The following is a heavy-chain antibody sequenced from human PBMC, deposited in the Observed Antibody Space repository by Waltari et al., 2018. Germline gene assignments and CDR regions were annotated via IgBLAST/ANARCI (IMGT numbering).Heavy chain of an antibody. J-gene: IGHJ4*02. CDR1: GGSISAYY. CDR2: ILGGTGST. V-gene: IGHV4-59*07. D-gene: IGHD1-26*01. Sequence: DILSLTCAVSGGSISAYYWNWIRQAPGKGLEWIGYILGGTGSTSYNPSLKSRVTISIDTSKNQYSLKLSAVTAADTAVYYCASHISGMTNYWGQGVLVTVSS. CDR3: ASHISGMTNY.